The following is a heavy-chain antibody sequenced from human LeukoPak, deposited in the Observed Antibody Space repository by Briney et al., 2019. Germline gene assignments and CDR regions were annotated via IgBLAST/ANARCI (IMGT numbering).Heavy chain of an antibody. D-gene: IGHD6-13*01. CDR3: ARDRTRVGGAAGGTEY. V-gene: IGHV3-7*01. CDR2: IKQDGTEK. CDR1: GFTFSSYW. J-gene: IGHJ4*02. Sequence: GGSLRLSCAASGFTFSSYWMSWVRQAPGKGLEWVANIKQDGTEKYYVDSVKGRFTISRDNAKNSLYLQMNSLRAEDTAVYYCARDRTRVGGAAGGTEYWGQGTLVIVSS.